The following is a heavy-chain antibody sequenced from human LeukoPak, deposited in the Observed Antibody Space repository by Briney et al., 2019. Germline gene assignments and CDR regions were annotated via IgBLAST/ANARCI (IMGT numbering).Heavy chain of an antibody. V-gene: IGHV1-18*01. CDR2: ISASNGNI. D-gene: IGHD6-13*01. J-gene: IGHJ4*02. CDR1: GYSFNSYG. Sequence: ASVKVSCKTSGYSFNSYGISWVRQAPGQGLEWMGWISASNGNIKNAQKFQGRVTMTTDSSTSTAYMELSSLRSEDTAVYFCARDTPSSAGAATLDYWGQGALVIVSS. CDR3: ARDTPSSAGAATLDY.